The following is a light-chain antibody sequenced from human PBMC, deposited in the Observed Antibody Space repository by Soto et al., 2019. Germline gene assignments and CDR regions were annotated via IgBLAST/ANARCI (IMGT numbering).Light chain of an antibody. CDR3: SSYTSSSTYV. J-gene: IGLJ1*01. V-gene: IGLV2-14*01. Sequence: QSALTQPASVSGSPGQSITISCTGTSSDVGGYHYVSWYQHHPGKAPKLMIYEVSNRPSGVSNRFSGSKSGNTASLTIYGLQAEYEADYYCSSYTSSSTYVFGTGTKVTVL. CDR2: EVS. CDR1: SSDVGGYHY.